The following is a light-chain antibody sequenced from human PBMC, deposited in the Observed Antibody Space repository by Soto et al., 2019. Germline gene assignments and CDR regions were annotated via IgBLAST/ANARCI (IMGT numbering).Light chain of an antibody. CDR2: WAS. Sequence: DIVMTQSPDSMAVSVGERATINCKSSQSILYSSNNKNYLAWYQQKPGQPPKLIIYWASTRESGVPDRFSGSGSGTDFTLTISSLQAEDVAVYYCQQYYSTPLTFGPGTKVDIK. V-gene: IGKV4-1*01. J-gene: IGKJ3*01. CDR1: QSILYSSNNKNY. CDR3: QQYYSTPLT.